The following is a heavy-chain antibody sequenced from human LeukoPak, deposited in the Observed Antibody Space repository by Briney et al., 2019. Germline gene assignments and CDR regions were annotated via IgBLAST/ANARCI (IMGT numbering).Heavy chain of an antibody. J-gene: IGHJ6*02. CDR2: ISSSSSTI. CDR1: GFTFSSYS. V-gene: IGHV3-48*02. D-gene: IGHD6-25*01. Sequence: GGSLRLSCAASGFTFSSYSMNWVRQAPGKGREWVSYISSSSSTIYYADSVKGRFTISRDNAKNSLYLQMNSLRDEDTAVYYCARGGLERDYYGMDVWGQGTTVTVSS. CDR3: ARGGLERDYYGMDV.